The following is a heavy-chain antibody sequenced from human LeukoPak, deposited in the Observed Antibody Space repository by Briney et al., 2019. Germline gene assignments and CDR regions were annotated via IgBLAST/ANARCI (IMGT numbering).Heavy chain of an antibody. CDR1: GYTFTSYD. J-gene: IGHJ3*02. CDR2: MNPNSGNT. V-gene: IGHV1-8*01. Sequence: GASVKVSCKASGYTFTSYDINWVRQATGQGLEWMGWMNPNSGNTGYAQKFQGRVTMTRNTSISTAYMELSSLRSEDTAVYYCARGLITMIVGDGAFDIWGQGTMVTVSS. CDR3: ARGLITMIVGDGAFDI. D-gene: IGHD3-22*01.